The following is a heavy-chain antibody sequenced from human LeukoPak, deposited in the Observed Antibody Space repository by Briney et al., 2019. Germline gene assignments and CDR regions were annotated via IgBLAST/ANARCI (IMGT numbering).Heavy chain of an antibody. CDR2: INPNSGDT. J-gene: IGHJ4*02. D-gene: IGHD5-12*01. Sequence: GXXVKVSCKASGXTLTGYYMHWLRQAPGQGLEWMGWINPNSGDTNYAQKFQGRVTMTRDTSINTAYMELSRLTSDDTAVYYCAKNPYEYYFDYWGQGTLVTVSS. CDR1: GXTLTGYY. CDR3: AKNPYEYYFDY. V-gene: IGHV1-2*02.